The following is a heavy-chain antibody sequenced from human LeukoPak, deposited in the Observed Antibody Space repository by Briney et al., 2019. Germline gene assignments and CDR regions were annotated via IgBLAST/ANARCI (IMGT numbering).Heavy chain of an antibody. CDR1: GGSFSGYY. CDR2: INHSGST. D-gene: IGHD2-15*01. CDR3: ASRGYCSGGSCYYFDY. J-gene: IGHJ4*02. V-gene: IGHV4-34*01. Sequence: SETLSLTCAVYGGSFSGYYWSWIRQPPGKGLEWIGEINHSGSTNYNPSLKSRVTISVDTSKNQFSLKLSSVTAADTAVYYCASRGYCSGGSCYYFDYWGQGTLATVSS.